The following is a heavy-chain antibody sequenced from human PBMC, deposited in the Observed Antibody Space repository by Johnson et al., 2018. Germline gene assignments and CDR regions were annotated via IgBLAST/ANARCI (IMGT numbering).Heavy chain of an antibody. D-gene: IGHD4-23*01. J-gene: IGHJ3*02. CDR2: IISDGSST. CDR1: GFTFSSYW. CDR3: ATANSHAFDM. Sequence: VQLLETGGGLVQPGGSXRLSCAASGFTFSSYWMHWVRQAPGKGLVWVSRIISDGSSTSYVDSVKGRFTISRDNAKNTLYLQMNSLRAEDTAVYYCATANSHAFDMWGQGTMVTVSS. V-gene: IGHV3-74*01.